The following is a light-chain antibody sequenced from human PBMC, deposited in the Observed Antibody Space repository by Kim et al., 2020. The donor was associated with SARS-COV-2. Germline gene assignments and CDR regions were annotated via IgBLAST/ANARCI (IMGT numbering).Light chain of an antibody. CDR2: DAS. J-gene: IGKJ1*01. CDR3: QQYKTYPWT. CDR1: PSIDTW. Sequence: DIQMTQSPSTLSASVGDRVTITCRASPSIDTWLAWYQQKPGKAPKLLIYDASSLESGVPSRFSCSGSAAEFTLTITSLQPDDFATYFCQQYKTYPWTFGQGTKVDIK. V-gene: IGKV1-5*01.